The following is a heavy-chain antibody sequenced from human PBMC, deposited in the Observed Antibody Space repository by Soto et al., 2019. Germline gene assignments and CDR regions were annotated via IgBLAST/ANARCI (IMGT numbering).Heavy chain of an antibody. CDR2: INDGNGNT. CDR1: GYTFTSYA. CDR3: ASDTAPSDG. V-gene: IGHV1-3*01. Sequence: QVQLVQSGAEVKKPGASVKVSCKASGYTFTSYAMHWVRQAPGQRLEWMGWINDGNGNTTYSQKFQGRVTITRDTSASTGYMALSSLRSEDTAVYYCASDTAPSDGWGQGATVTVS. J-gene: IGHJ6*02. D-gene: IGHD4-17*01.